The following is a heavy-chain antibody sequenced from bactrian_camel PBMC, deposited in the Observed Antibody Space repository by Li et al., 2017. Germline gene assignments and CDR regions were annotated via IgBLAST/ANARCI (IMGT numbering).Heavy chain of an antibody. CDR2: LLSDGSA. Sequence: VQLVESGGGLVRPGGSLRLSCEASGFPFSSDAMRWVRQAPGKEREEVATLLSDGSASYADSVKGRFTISQDTAKRTLYLQLNSLKPEDTAMYYCAKDGSEWAAYYSGGYYVPYEYNYWGQGTQVTVS. CDR3: AKDGSEWAAYYSGGYYVPYEYNY. D-gene: IGHD2*01. CDR1: GFPFSSDA. V-gene: IGHV3S42*01. J-gene: IGHJ4*01.